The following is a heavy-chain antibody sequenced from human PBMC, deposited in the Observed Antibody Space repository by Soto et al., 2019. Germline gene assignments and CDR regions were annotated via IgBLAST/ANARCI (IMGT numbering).Heavy chain of an antibody. CDR3: TRDQGGSYVSWFDP. V-gene: IGHV3-21*01. Sequence: EVQVVESGGGLVQPGGSLRLSCSFTFSMYSMNWVRQAPGKGLEWVASISSGGDYIKYADSVKGRFTISRDNAKNSVSLQLNSLRVDDTARYFCTRDQGGSYVSWFDPWGQGTLVTVSS. CDR2: ISSGGDYI. D-gene: IGHD1-26*01. CDR1: FTFSMYS. J-gene: IGHJ5*02.